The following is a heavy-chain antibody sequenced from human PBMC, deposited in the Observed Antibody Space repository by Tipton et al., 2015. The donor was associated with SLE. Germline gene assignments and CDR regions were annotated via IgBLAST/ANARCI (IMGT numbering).Heavy chain of an antibody. CDR1: GGSVSSGRYY. V-gene: IGHV4-61*02. CDR2: LYPSGST. Sequence: TLSLTCTVSGGSVSSGRYYWSWIRQPAGKGLEWIGRLYPSGSTNYSPSLQSRVSMSGDTSKNQFSLTLPSVTAADTAVYFCAAVTTEGGGFDYWGQGALVTVSS. J-gene: IGHJ4*02. D-gene: IGHD4-17*01. CDR3: AAVTTEGGGFDY.